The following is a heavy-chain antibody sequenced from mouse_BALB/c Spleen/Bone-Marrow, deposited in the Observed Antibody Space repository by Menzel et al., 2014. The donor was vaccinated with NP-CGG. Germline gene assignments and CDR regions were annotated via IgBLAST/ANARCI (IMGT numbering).Heavy chain of an antibody. Sequence: EVQLQQSGTVLARPGASVKMSCKASGYSFXSYWMYWIKQRPGQGLEWIGAIYPGNSGTGYNQNFKGKAKLTAVTSASTAYVELSSLTNEDSAVYYCTRSITTAVEFDYWGQGPSLTVSS. V-gene: IGHV1-5*01. CDR3: TRSITTAVEFDY. CDR2: IYPGNSGT. J-gene: IGHJ2*03. CDR1: GYSFXSYW. D-gene: IGHD1-1*01.